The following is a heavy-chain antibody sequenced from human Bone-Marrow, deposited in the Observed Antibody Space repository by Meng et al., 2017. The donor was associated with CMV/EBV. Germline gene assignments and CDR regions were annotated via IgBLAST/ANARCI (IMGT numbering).Heavy chain of an antibody. J-gene: IGHJ3*02. D-gene: IGHD4-17*01. CDR3: ARDRPLPPTACDAFDI. V-gene: IGHV1-69*05. CDR2: IIPIFGTA. CDR1: GGTFSSYA. Sequence: SVKVSCKASGGTFSSYAISWVRQAPGQGLEWMGGIIPIFGTANYAQKFQGRVTITTDESTSTAYMELSSLRSEDTAVYYCARDRPLPPTACDAFDIWVQGTMVTVSS.